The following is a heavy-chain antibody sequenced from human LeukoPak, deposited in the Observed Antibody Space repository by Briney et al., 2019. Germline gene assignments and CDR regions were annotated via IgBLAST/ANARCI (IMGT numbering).Heavy chain of an antibody. V-gene: IGHV4-34*01. CDR2: INHSGST. CDR3: ARGPQSYCSGGSCYRYYYYGMDV. Sequence: SETLSLTCAVYGGSFSGYYWSWIRQPPGKGLEWIGEINHSGSTNYNPSLKSRVTISVDTSKNQFSLKLSSVTAADTAVYYCARGPQSYCSGGSCYRYYYYGMDVRGQGTTVTVSS. D-gene: IGHD2-15*01. J-gene: IGHJ6*02. CDR1: GGSFSGYY.